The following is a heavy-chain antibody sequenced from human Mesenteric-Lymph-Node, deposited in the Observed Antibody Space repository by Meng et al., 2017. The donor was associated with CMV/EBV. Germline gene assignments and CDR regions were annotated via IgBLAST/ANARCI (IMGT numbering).Heavy chain of an antibody. J-gene: IGHJ4*02. D-gene: IGHD5-12*01. CDR1: GGSFSGYY. Sequence: SQTLSLTCAVYGGSFSGYYWSWIRQPPGKGLEWIGEINHSGSTNYNPSLKSRVTISVDTSKGQFSLRLSSVTAADTAVYYCARVYTDYDYDYFFDSWGQGTLVTVSS. CDR3: ARVYTDYDYDYFFDS. CDR2: INHSGST. V-gene: IGHV4-34*01.